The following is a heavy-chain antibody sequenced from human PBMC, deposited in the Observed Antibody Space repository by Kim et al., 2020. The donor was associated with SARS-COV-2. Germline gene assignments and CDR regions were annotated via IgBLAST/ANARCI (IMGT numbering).Heavy chain of an antibody. CDR2: INHSGST. Sequence: SETLSLTCAVYGGSFSGYYWSWIRQPPGKGLEWIGEINHSGSTNYNPSLKSRVTISVDTSKNQFSLKLSSVTAADTAVYYCARGRRVRGVKSYNMDVWGKGTTVTVSS. J-gene: IGHJ6*03. V-gene: IGHV4-34*01. CDR3: ARGRRVRGVKSYNMDV. CDR1: GGSFSGYY. D-gene: IGHD3-10*01.